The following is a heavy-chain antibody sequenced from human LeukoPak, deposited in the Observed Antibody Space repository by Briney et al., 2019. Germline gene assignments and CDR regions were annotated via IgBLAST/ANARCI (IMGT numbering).Heavy chain of an antibody. CDR3: ARDSASYYDFWSGFSNFDY. J-gene: IGHJ4*02. CDR1: GGTFSSYA. CDR2: IIPIFGTA. V-gene: IGHV1-69*13. D-gene: IGHD3-3*01. Sequence: SVKVSCKASGGTFSSYAISWVRQAPGQGLEWMGGIIPIFGTANYAQKFQGRVTITADESTSTAYMELSSLRSEDTAVYYCARDSASYYDFWSGFSNFDYWGQGTLVTVSS.